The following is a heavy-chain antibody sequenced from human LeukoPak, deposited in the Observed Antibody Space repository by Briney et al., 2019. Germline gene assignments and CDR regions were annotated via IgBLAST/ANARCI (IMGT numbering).Heavy chain of an antibody. J-gene: IGHJ4*02. CDR3: ARDQSPYYDFWSGDYYYFDY. Sequence: ASVKVSCKASGYTFTSYAMNWVRQAPGQGLEWMGWINTNTGNPTYAQGFTGRFVFSLDTSVSTAYLQISSLKAEDTAVYYCARDQSPYYDFWSGDYYYFDYWGQGTLVTVSS. CDR1: GYTFTSYA. V-gene: IGHV7-4-1*02. D-gene: IGHD3-3*01. CDR2: INTNTGNP.